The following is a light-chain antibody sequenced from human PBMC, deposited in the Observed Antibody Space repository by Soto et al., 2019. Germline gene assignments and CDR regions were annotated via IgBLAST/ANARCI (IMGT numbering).Light chain of an antibody. J-gene: IGKJ1*01. Sequence: EIVMTQSPATLSVSPGERATLSCRASQSVSNNLAWYQKKPGQAPRLLIYGASTRATGIPARFSGSGSGTEVTLTNSSLQSEDFAFYYCQQYNNWWTFGQGTRVDIK. V-gene: IGKV3-15*01. CDR2: GAS. CDR3: QQYNNWWT. CDR1: QSVSNN.